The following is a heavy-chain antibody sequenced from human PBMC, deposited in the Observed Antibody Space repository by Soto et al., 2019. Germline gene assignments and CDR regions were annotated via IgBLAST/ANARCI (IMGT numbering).Heavy chain of an antibody. D-gene: IGHD6-13*01. J-gene: IGHJ6*02. CDR3: AREEAAAGHGGNYYYYYSMDV. Sequence: QVQLQESGPGLVKPSQTRSLTCTVSGGSISSGGYYWSWIRQHPGKGLEWIGYIYYSGRTYYNPSLKRRVTISVDTSTNSFSLKLSSVTAAATAVYYCAREEAAAGHGGNYYYYYSMDVWGQGTTVTVSS. CDR1: GGSISSGGYY. CDR2: IYYSGRT. V-gene: IGHV4-31*03.